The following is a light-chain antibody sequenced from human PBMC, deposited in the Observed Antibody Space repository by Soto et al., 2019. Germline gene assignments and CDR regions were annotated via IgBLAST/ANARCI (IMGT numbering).Light chain of an antibody. J-gene: IGLJ1*01. V-gene: IGLV2-14*01. Sequence: QSALTQPASVSGSPGQSITISCTGTSSDVGGYNYVSWYQQHPGKAPKLMIYEVSNRPSGVSNRFSGSKSGNTASLTISGLQAEDEADYYCRSYTCSSTDVFGTGTKVTVL. CDR1: SSDVGGYNY. CDR3: RSYTCSSTDV. CDR2: EVS.